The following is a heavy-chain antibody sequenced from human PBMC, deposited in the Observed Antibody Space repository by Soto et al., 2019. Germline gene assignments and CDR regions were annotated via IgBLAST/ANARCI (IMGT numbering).Heavy chain of an antibody. V-gene: IGHV4-39*01. CDR3: ARHEERGITMVRGVIDWFDP. Sequence: QLQLQESGPGLVKPSETLSLTCTVSGGSISSSSYYWGWIRQPPGKGLEWIGSIYYSGSTYYNTSLKSRVTISVDTSKNQFSLKLSSVTAADTAVYYCARHEERGITMVRGVIDWFDPWGQGTLVTVSS. CDR1: GGSISSSSYY. CDR2: IYYSGST. J-gene: IGHJ5*02. D-gene: IGHD3-10*01.